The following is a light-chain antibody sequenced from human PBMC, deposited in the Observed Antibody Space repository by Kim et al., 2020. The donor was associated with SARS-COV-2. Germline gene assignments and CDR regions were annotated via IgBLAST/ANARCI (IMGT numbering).Light chain of an antibody. CDR2: DAS. V-gene: IGKV3-11*01. J-gene: IGKJ4*01. CDR1: QSVSSY. Sequence: LSRGERATLSCRASQSVSSYLAWYQQKPGQAPRLLIYDASNRATGIPARFSGIGSGTDFTLTISSLEPEDFAVYYCQQRSDWPLTFGGGTKVDIK. CDR3: QQRSDWPLT.